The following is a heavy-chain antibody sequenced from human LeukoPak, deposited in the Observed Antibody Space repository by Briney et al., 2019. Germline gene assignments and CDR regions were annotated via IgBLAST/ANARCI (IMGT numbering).Heavy chain of an antibody. V-gene: IGHV4-38-2*02. J-gene: IGHJ6*03. CDR2: IYHSGST. CDR1: GYSISSGYY. D-gene: IGHD2-15*01. Sequence: SETLSLTCTVSGYSISSGYYWGWIRQPPGKGLEWIGSIYHSGSTYYNPSLKSRVTISVDTSKNQFSLKLSSVTAADTAVYYCARDLKVAATPDYYYYYMDVWGKGTTVTVSS. CDR3: ARDLKVAATPDYYYYYMDV.